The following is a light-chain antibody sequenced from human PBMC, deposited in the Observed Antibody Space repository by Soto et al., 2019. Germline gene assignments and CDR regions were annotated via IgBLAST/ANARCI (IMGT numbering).Light chain of an antibody. Sequence: IVLTQSPATLSLSPGERATLSCRASQSVGSFLAWYQQKRGQAPRLLIYDASNRATGIPARFSGSGSGTDFTLTSSSLEPEDFTVYYCQQRSSWPWTFGQGTKVEIK. CDR2: DAS. CDR1: QSVGSF. V-gene: IGKV3-11*01. J-gene: IGKJ1*01. CDR3: QQRSSWPWT.